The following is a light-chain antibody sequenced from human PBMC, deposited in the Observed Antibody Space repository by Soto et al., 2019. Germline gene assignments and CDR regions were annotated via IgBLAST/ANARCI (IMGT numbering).Light chain of an antibody. J-gene: IGLJ2*01. V-gene: IGLV2-14*01. CDR2: EVN. CDR3: NSYTSSSTRV. CDR1: SSDVGGYNY. Sequence: QSALTQPASVSGSPGQSITISWTGTSSDVGGYNYVSWYQQHPGKAPKLMIYEVNNRPSGVSNRFSGSKSGNTASLTISGLQAEDEADYYCNSYTSSSTRVFGGGTKLTVL.